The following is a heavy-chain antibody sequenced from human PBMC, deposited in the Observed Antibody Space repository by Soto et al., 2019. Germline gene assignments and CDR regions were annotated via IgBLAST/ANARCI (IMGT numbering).Heavy chain of an antibody. V-gene: IGHV4-31*03. Sequence: PSETLSLTCSVSGGSISSGCYYWTWLRQHPGKGLEWIGYIYYSGSTYYNPSLKSRVTISVDTSKNQFSLTLSSLTAADTAVYYCAQDSSGYGALDFWGQGTLVTVSS. CDR1: GGSISSGCYY. CDR2: IYYSGST. J-gene: IGHJ4*02. CDR3: AQDSSGYGALDF. D-gene: IGHD3-22*01.